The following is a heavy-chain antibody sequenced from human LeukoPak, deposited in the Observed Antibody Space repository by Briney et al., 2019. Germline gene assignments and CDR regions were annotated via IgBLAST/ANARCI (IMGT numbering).Heavy chain of an antibody. CDR2: ISYDGSNK. V-gene: IGHV3-30*04. CDR1: GFTFSSYA. Sequence: GGSLRLSCAASGFTFSSYAMHWVRQAPGKGLEWVAVISYDGSNKYYADSVKGRFTISRDNAKNSLYLQMNSLRAEDTAVYYCARRWSLITMIVVVTWFDPWGQGTLVTVSS. CDR3: ARRWSLITMIVVVTWFDP. J-gene: IGHJ5*02. D-gene: IGHD3-22*01.